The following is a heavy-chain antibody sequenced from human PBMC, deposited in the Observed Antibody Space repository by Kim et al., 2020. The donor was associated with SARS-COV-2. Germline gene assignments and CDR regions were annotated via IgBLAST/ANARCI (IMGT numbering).Heavy chain of an antibody. J-gene: IGHJ4*02. V-gene: IGHV4-4*07. CDR3: TRGGSSTWYPFDY. D-gene: IGHD6-13*01. Sequence: YNPSLKSRVTMSVDTSQSQFSLKLSSVTAADTAVYYCTRGGSSTWYPFDYWGQGTLVTVSS.